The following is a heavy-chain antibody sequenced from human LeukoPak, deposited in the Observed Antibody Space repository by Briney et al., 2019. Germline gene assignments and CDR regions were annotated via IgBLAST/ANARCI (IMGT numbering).Heavy chain of an antibody. J-gene: IGHJ4*02. V-gene: IGHV4-59*01. CDR1: GGSISSYY. CDR2: IYYSGST. Sequence: SETLSLTCTASGGSISSYYWSWIRQPPGKGLEWIGYIYYSGSTNYNPSLKSRVTISVDTSKNQFSLKLSSVTAADTAVYYCARARHSSGYYWDYWGQGTLVTVSS. D-gene: IGHD3-22*01. CDR3: ARARHSSGYYWDY.